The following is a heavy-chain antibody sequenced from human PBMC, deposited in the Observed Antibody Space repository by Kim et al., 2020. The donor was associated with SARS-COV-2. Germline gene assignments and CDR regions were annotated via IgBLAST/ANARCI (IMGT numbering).Heavy chain of an antibody. D-gene: IGHD3-9*01. CDR1: GGSIRSFY. J-gene: IGHJ6*02. V-gene: IGHV4-59*08. CDR3: ARLFYHDSNSPPYYYYGMDG. CDR2: IYYSGST. Sequence: SETLSLTCSVSGGSIRSFYWSWIRQPPGKGLEWIAYIYYSGSTNYSPSLKSRVTISVDTSKNQFSLKLRSVTAADTAVYYCARLFYHDSNSPPYYYYGMDGWGQGTTVTVSS.